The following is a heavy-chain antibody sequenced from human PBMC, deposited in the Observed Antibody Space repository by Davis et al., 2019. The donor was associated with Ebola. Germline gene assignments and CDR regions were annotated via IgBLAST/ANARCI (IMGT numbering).Heavy chain of an antibody. Sequence: SVKVSCKASAGTFSSYAISWVRQAPGQGLEWMGGIIPIFGTANYAQKFQGRVTITADKSTSTAYMELSSLRSEDTAVYYCARGRYFDWPSAYYFDYWGQGTLVTVSS. CDR1: AGTFSSYA. V-gene: IGHV1-69*06. J-gene: IGHJ4*02. CDR3: ARGRYFDWPSAYYFDY. D-gene: IGHD3-9*01. CDR2: IIPIFGTA.